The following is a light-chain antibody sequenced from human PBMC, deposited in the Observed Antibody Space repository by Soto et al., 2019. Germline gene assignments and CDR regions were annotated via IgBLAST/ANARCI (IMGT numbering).Light chain of an antibody. CDR1: SSNIGAGYD. J-gene: IGLJ1*01. V-gene: IGLV1-40*01. Sequence: QSVLPQPPSVSGAPGQSVTISCTGSSSNIGAGYDVHWYQRLPGTAPKVLIYNNNNRPSGVPDRFSGSKSGTSASLAITGLQAEDEADYYCQSYDSSLSGSYVFGTGTKVTVL. CDR2: NNN. CDR3: QSYDSSLSGSYV.